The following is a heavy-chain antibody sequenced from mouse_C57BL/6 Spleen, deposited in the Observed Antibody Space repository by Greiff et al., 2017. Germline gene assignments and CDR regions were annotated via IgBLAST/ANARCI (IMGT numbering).Heavy chain of an antibody. Sequence: VQLKQSGPELVKPGASVKISCKASGYSFTDYNMNWVKQSNGKSLEWIGVINPNYGTTSYNQKFKGKATLTVDQSSSTAYMQLNSLTSEDSAVYYCARRRGYGNYYAMDYWGQGTSVTVSS. V-gene: IGHV1-39*01. CDR2: INPNYGTT. J-gene: IGHJ4*01. CDR3: ARRRGYGNYYAMDY. CDR1: GYSFTDYN. D-gene: IGHD2-1*01.